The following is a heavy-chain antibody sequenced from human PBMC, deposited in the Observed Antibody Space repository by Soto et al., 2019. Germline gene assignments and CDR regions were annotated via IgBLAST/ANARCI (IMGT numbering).Heavy chain of an antibody. CDR1: GYSFASYW. V-gene: IGHV5-10-1*01. D-gene: IGHD5-18*01. CDR3: AATSNRDTAIDY. CDR2: IDPSDSYT. Sequence: GESLKISCKGSGYSFASYWISWVRQMPGKGLEWMGRIDPSDSYTNYSPSFQGHVTISADKSISTAYLQWSSLKASDTAMYYCAATSNRDTAIDYWGQGTLVTVSS. J-gene: IGHJ4*02.